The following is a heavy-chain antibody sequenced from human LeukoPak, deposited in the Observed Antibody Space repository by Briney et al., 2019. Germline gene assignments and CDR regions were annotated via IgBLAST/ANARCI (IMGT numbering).Heavy chain of an antibody. D-gene: IGHD6-25*01. CDR1: GGSISSGGYY. V-gene: IGHV4-31*03. CDR3: ARGIAAFGFDP. J-gene: IGHJ5*02. Sequence: SQTLSLTRTVSGGSISSGGYYWSWIRQHPGKGLEWIGYIYYSGSTYYNPSLKSRVTISVDTSKNQFSLKLSSVTAADTAVYYCARGIAAFGFDPWGQGTLVTVSS. CDR2: IYYSGST.